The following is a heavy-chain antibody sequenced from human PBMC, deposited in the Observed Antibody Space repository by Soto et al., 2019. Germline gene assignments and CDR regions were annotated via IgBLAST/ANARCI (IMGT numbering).Heavy chain of an antibody. J-gene: IGHJ4*02. CDR3: AMRVGATDY. CDR2: ISYDGNSK. Sequence: QVQLVESGGGVVQPGRSLRLSCAASGFTFYTSALHWVRQAPGKGLEWVTFISYDGNSKYYTDSVKGRFTISRDKSKNTLYLQMNSLRAEDTAVYYCAMRVGATDYWGQGTLVIVSS. D-gene: IGHD1-26*01. V-gene: IGHV3-30*03. CDR1: GFTFYTSA.